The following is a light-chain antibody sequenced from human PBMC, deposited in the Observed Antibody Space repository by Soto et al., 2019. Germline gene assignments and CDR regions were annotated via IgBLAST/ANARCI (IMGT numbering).Light chain of an antibody. CDR2: EVS. CDR3: SSYGGSNNLFV. V-gene: IGLV2-8*01. CDR1: SSDVGGHNY. Sequence: QSALTQPPSAFGSPVQSVTISCTGTSSDVGGHNYVSWYQQHPGKAPKVMIYEVSKRPSGVPDRFSGSKSGNTASLTVSGLQAEDETNYYCSSYGGSNNLFVFGTGTKVTLL. J-gene: IGLJ1*01.